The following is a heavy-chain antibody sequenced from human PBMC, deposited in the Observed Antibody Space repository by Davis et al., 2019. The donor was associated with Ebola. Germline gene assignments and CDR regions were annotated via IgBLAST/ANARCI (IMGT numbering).Heavy chain of an antibody. Sequence: SETLSLTCAVYGGSFSSYYWSWIRQPPGKGLEWIGYIYYSGSTNYNPSLKSRVTISVDTSKNQFSLKLSSVTAADTAVYYCARLLGSTASKYYYGMDVWGQGTTVTVSS. CDR1: GGSFSSYY. V-gene: IGHV4-59*08. CDR3: ARLLGSTASKYYYGMDV. CDR2: IYYSGST. D-gene: IGHD3-16*01. J-gene: IGHJ6*02.